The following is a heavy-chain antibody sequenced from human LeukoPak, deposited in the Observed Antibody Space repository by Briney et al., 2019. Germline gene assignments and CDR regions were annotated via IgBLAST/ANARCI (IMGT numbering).Heavy chain of an antibody. CDR3: ARDHYSSSDFDY. V-gene: IGHV3-7*01. CDR1: GFTFSSYW. Sequence: TGGSLRLSCAASGFTFSSYWMSWVRQAPGKGLEWVANIKQDGSEKYYVDSVKGRFTISRDNAKNSLYLEMNSPRAEDTAVYYCARDHYSSSDFDYWGQGTLVTVSS. J-gene: IGHJ4*02. CDR2: IKQDGSEK. D-gene: IGHD6-6*01.